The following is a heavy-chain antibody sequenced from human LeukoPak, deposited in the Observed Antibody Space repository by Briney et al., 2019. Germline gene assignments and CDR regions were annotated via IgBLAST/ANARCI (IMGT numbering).Heavy chain of an antibody. CDR3: ARVKTSGWLDAFDI. V-gene: IGHV3-33*01. J-gene: IGHJ3*02. CDR1: GFTFSTYG. Sequence: GRSLRLSCTASGFTFSTYGMHWVRQAPGKGLEWVALIWYDGSHKYYADSVKGRFTISRDNSKNTLYLQMNSLRAEDTAVYYCARVKTSGWLDAFDIWGQGTMVTVSS. D-gene: IGHD6-19*01. CDR2: IWYDGSHK.